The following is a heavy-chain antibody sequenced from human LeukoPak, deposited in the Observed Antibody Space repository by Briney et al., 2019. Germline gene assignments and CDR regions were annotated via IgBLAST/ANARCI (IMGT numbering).Heavy chain of an antibody. V-gene: IGHV1-2*02. J-gene: IGHJ4*02. CDR2: INPNSGGT. CDR3: AREANYYDSSGYYLFDY. Sequence: ASVKVSCKASGYTFTGYYMHWVRQAPGQGLEWMGWINPNSGGTNYAQKFQGRVTMTRDTSISTAYMELSRLRSDDTAVYYCAREANYYDSSGYYLFDYWGQGTLVTVSS. D-gene: IGHD3-22*01. CDR1: GYTFTGYY.